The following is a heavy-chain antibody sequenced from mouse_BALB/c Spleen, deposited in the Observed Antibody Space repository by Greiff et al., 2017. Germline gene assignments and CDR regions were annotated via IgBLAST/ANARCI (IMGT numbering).Heavy chain of an antibody. J-gene: IGHJ4*01. CDR2: IDPSDSET. V-gene: IGHV1S127*01. CDR1: GYSFTSYW. Sequence: VQLQQSGPQLVRPGASVKISCKASGYSFTSYWMHWVKQRPGQGLEWIGMIDPSDSETRLNQKFKDKATLTVDKSSSTAYMQLSSPTSEDSAVYYCARAGGSYYAMDYWGQGTSVTVSS. CDR3: ARAGGSYYAMDY.